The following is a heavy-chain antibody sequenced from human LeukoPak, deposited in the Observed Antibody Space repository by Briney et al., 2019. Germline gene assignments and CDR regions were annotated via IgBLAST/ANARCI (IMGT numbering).Heavy chain of an antibody. J-gene: IGHJ5*02. CDR1: GFTFSNSW. CDR3: VRDRPHNWFDP. V-gene: IGHV3-74*01. Sequence: GGSLRLSCAASGFTFSNSWMHWVRHAPGKGVVWVSRIGNDGSVTIYADSVKGRFTISRENAKNTLYLQMNSLRLEDTAVYYCVRDRPHNWFDPWGQGTLVTVSS. CDR2: IGNDGSVT.